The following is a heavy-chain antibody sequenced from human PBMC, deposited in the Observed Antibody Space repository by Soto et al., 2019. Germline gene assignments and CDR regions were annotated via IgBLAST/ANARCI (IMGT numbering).Heavy chain of an antibody. CDR3: ARGFWSGDYYYFDY. CDR1: GGSISSSSYY. J-gene: IGHJ4*02. CDR2: IYYSGST. Sequence: QLQLQESGPGLVKPSETLSLTCTVSGGSISSSSYYWGWIRQPPGKGLEWIGSIYYSGSTYYNPSLKGRVTISVDTSKNQFSLKLSSVTAADTAVYYCARGFWSGDYYYFDYWGQGTLVTVSS. V-gene: IGHV4-39*01. D-gene: IGHD3-3*01.